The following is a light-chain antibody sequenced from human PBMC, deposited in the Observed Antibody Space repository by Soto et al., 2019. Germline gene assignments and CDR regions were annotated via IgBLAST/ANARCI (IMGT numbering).Light chain of an antibody. J-gene: IGLJ2*01. CDR1: SSDVGSYNL. CDR3: CSYAGSSTSVV. V-gene: IGLV2-23*01. CDR2: EGS. Sequence: QSVLTQPASVSGSPGQSITISCTGTSSDVGSYNLVSWYQQHPGKAPKLMIYEGSKRPSGVSNRFSGSKSGNTASLTISGLKAEDEADYYCCSYAGSSTSVVFGGGTKLTVL.